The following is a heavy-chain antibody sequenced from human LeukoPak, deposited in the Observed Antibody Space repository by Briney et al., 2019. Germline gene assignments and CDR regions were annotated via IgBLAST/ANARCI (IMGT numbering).Heavy chain of an antibody. CDR2: IKQDGSEK. Sequence: GGSLRLSCAASGFTFSSSWMNWVRQAPGKGLEWVANIKQDGSEKYYVDSVKGRFTISRDNAKNSLYLQMNTLRAEDTAVYYCASLDYWSQGTLVTVSS. CDR3: ASLDY. CDR1: GFTFSSSW. V-gene: IGHV3-7*01. J-gene: IGHJ4*02.